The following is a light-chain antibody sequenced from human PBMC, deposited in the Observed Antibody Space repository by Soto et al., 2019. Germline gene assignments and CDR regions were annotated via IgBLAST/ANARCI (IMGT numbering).Light chain of an antibody. CDR1: QSVTGN. CDR3: QQYDNWPYT. J-gene: IGKJ2*01. Sequence: EIVMTQSPATLSVSPGERATLSCRASQSVTGNLAWYQQNPGQAPRLLIYGASSRATGIPARFSGSGSGTEFTLTISSLQSEDFALYYCQQYDNWPYTFGQGTKLEIK. CDR2: GAS. V-gene: IGKV3-15*01.